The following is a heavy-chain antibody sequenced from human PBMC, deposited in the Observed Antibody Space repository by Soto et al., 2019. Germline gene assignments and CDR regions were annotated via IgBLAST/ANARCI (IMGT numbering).Heavy chain of an antibody. CDR3: ARIEMASIK. CDR1: GARIRIGGYY. J-gene: IGHJ4*02. CDR2: IYYTGST. V-gene: IGHV4-31*03. Sequence: SDTLSLTCSVSGARIRIGGYYWSWLRQSPGKGLEWIGHIYYTGSTFYSPSLKSRLTISLDTSKNQFSLDLRSVTAADTAMYYCARIEMASIKWGRGTLVTVSS.